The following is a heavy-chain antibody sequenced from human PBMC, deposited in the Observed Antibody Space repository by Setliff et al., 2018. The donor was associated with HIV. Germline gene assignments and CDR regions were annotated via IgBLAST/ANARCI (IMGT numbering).Heavy chain of an antibody. V-gene: IGHV3-23*01. CDR1: GFTFSSYA. Sequence: GGSLRLSCAASGFTFSSYAMSWVRQAPGKGLEWVSAISGSGSSTYYADSVKGRFTISRDNSKNTLYLQMNSLRAEDTAVYYCAKDVARRLAAIGRRGFFDSWGQGTLVTVSS. D-gene: IGHD6-13*01. CDR3: AKDVARRLAAIGRRGFFDS. CDR2: ISGSGSST. J-gene: IGHJ4*02.